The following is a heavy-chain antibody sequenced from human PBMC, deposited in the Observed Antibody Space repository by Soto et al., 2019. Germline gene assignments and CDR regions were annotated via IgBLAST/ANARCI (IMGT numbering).Heavy chain of an antibody. Sequence: SETLSLTCAVYGGSFSGYYWSWIRQPPGKGLEWIGEINHSGSTNYNPSLKSRVTISVDTSKNQFSLKLSSVTAADTAVYYCARGRRYDILTGYYYCGMDVWGQGTTVTVSS. J-gene: IGHJ6*02. CDR3: ARGRRYDILTGYYYCGMDV. D-gene: IGHD3-9*01. V-gene: IGHV4-34*01. CDR2: INHSGST. CDR1: GGSFSGYY.